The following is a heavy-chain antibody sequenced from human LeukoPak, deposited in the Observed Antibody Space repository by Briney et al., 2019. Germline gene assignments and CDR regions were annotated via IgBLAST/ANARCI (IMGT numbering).Heavy chain of an antibody. CDR2: INPKSGGS. CDR3: ARCQLVVAASLCDY. CDR1: GYSFTGYH. V-gene: IGHV1-2*02. J-gene: IGHJ4*02. Sequence: ASVKVSCKAFGYSFTGYHIHWVRQAPGQGLEWRGWINPKSGGSNYAQKFQGRGTMTRDTSISTAYLDLSRLRSDDTAVYYCARCQLVVAASLCDYWGQGALVTVSS. D-gene: IGHD2-15*01.